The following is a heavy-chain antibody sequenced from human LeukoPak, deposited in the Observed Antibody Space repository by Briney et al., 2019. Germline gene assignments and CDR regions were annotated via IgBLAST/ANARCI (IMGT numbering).Heavy chain of an antibody. J-gene: IGHJ6*02. Sequence: GGSLRLSCAASGFPFSSYWMHWVRQVPGKGLLWVSRIDSDGSATIYADSVRGRFTISRDNAKNTLYLQMSGLRVEDTAVYHCASDSPYYGMDVWGQGTTVTVSS. CDR1: GFPFSSYW. CDR3: ASDSPYYGMDV. V-gene: IGHV3-74*01. CDR2: IDSDGSAT.